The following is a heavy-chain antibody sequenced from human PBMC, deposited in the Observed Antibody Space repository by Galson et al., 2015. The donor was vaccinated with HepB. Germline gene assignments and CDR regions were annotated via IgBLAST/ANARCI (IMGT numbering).Heavy chain of an antibody. CDR2: ISSDGGSS. D-gene: IGHD3-22*01. V-gene: IGHV3-74*01. CDR1: GFTFSSYW. CDR3: TTYHYDISGLGISGMDV. J-gene: IGHJ6*02. Sequence: SLRLSCAASGFTFSSYWMHWVRQPPGKGLVWVSRISSDGGSSSYADSVKGRFTISRDNAKNTVYPQMNNLRAEDTAVYYCTTYHYDISGLGISGMDVWGQGTTLTVS.